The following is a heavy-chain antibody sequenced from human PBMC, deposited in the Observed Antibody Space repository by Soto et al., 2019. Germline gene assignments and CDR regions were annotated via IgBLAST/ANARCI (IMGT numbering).Heavy chain of an antibody. V-gene: IGHV1-2*02. J-gene: IGHJ4*02. CDR1: GYIFTGYY. Sequence: ASVKVSCKASGYIFTGYYMHWVRQAPGQGLEWMGWINPNSGGTNYAQKFQGRVTMTRDTSISTAYMELSRLRSDDTAVYYCARDLVAGYSSSWYYYWGQGTLVTVSS. D-gene: IGHD6-13*01. CDR2: INPNSGGT. CDR3: ARDLVAGYSSSWYYY.